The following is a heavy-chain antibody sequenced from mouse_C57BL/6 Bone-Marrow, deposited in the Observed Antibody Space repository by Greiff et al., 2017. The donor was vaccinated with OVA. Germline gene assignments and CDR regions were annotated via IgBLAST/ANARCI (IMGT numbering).Heavy chain of an antibody. Sequence: VQLQQSGAELVRPGASVTLSCKASGYTFTDYEMHWVKQTPVHGLEWIGAIDPETGGTAYNQKFKGKAILTADKSSSTAYMELRSLTSEDSAVYYCTRQRRLRGWFAYWGQGTLVTVSA. CDR3: TRQRRLRGWFAY. J-gene: IGHJ3*01. CDR2: IDPETGGT. V-gene: IGHV1-15*01. CDR1: GYTFTDYE. D-gene: IGHD3-2*02.